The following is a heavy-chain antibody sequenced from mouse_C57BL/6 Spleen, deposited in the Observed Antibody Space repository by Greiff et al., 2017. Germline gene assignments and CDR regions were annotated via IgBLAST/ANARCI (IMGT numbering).Heavy chain of an antibody. D-gene: IGHD1-3*01. J-gene: IGHJ1*03. CDR3: ARSYIGYFDV. V-gene: IGHV1-69*01. Sequence: VQLQQPGAELVMPGASVKLSCKASGYTFTSYWMHWVKQRPGQGLEWIGEIDPSDSYTNYNQKFKGKSTLTVDKSSSTAYMQLSSLISEDSAVYYCARSYIGYFDVWGKGTTVTVSS. CDR1: GYTFTSYW. CDR2: IDPSDSYT.